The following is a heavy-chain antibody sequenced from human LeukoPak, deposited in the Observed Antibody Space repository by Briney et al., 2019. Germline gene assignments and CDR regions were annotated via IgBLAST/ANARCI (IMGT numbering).Heavy chain of an antibody. Sequence: SVKVSCKASGGTFSSYAIRWVRQAPGQGLEWMGRIIPILGIANYEQEFQGRVTITADKSTSTAYMELSSLRSEDTAVYYCARGTTKRWLQSDDYWGQGTLVTVSS. D-gene: IGHD5-24*01. CDR1: GGTFSSYA. CDR2: IIPILGIA. V-gene: IGHV1-69*04. CDR3: ARGTTKRWLQSDDY. J-gene: IGHJ4*02.